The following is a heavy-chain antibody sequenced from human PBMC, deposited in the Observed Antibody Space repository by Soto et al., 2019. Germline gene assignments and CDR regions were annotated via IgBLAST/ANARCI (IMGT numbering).Heavy chain of an antibody. D-gene: IGHD3-3*01. V-gene: IGHV3-23*01. J-gene: IGHJ4*02. CDR2: ISGSGGST. CDR3: AKDPYYDFWSGCFDY. CDR1: GFTFSSYA. Sequence: PGGSLRLSYAASGFTFSSYAMSWVRQAPGKGLEWVSAISGSGGSTYYADSVKGRFTISRDNSKNTLYLQMNSLRAEDTAVYYCAKDPYYDFWSGCFDYWGQGTLVTVSS.